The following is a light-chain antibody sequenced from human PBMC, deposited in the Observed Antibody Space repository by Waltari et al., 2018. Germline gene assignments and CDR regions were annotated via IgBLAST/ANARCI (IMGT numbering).Light chain of an antibody. J-gene: IGKJ1*01. V-gene: IGKV1-5*03. CDR2: KAS. Sequence: DIQMTQSPSTLSASVGDRVTITCRASQSINSWLAWYQQKPGKAPNLLIYKASTLECGVPSRFSGSGSGTEFTLTISSLQPDDFATYYCQQYNSYSRTFGQGTKVEIK. CDR1: QSINSW. CDR3: QQYNSYSRT.